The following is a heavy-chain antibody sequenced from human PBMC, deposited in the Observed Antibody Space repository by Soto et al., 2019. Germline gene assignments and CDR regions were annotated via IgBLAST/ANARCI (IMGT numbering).Heavy chain of an antibody. J-gene: IGHJ4*01. D-gene: IGHD2-15*01. Sequence: SVKATFQASGYTFIGYHIHSVRQAPGQGLAWMGWINPNSGGTNYAQKFQGRVTMTRDTSISTAYMELSRLSSEDTAVYYCARDYCSGGSCSRSFTHLDDWGQGTLVTVSS. V-gene: IGHV1-2*02. CDR2: INPNSGGT. CDR3: ARDYCSGGSCSRSFTHLDD. CDR1: GYTFIGYH.